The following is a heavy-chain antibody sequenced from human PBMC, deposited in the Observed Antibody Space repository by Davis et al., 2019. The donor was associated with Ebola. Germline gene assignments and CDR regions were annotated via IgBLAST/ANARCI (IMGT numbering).Heavy chain of an antibody. Sequence: ASVPDSCMASGYTLTRHYMHRVRQPPGQGIEWMGWINPNSGGKNYAQKFQGWNTMTRDTHISTADMELSRLSSDDTAVYYCARQGKMATSSYYGMDVWGQGTTVTVSS. J-gene: IGHJ6*02. D-gene: IGHD5-24*01. CDR2: INPNSGGK. CDR1: GYTLTRHY. CDR3: ARQGKMATSSYYGMDV. V-gene: IGHV1-2*04.